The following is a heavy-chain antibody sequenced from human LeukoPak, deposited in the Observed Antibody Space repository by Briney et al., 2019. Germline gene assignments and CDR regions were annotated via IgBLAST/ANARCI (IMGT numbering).Heavy chain of an antibody. CDR2: IIPLFGTA. CDR1: GGTFSTYA. D-gene: IGHD3-10*01. CDR3: ARVFARGGEISGSYYYY. Sequence: GSSVKVSCKASGGTFSTYAVNWVRQAPGQGLEWMGGIIPLFGTANYAQKFQGRVTITTDESTSTAYMELSSLRSEGTAIYYCARVFARGGEISGSYYYYWGQGTLVTVSS. J-gene: IGHJ4*02. V-gene: IGHV1-69*05.